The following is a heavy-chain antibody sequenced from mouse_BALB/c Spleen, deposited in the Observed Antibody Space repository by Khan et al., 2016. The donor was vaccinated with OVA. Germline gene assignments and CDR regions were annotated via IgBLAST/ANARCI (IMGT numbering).Heavy chain of an antibody. Sequence: QVQLKQSGAELAKPGASVKMSCKASGYTFTTYWMHRVKQRPGQGLEWIGYINPTSGYTDYNDKFKDRATLSADKSSSTAYMQLNSLTSEDSAVYYCTRDRIDYWGQGTTLTVSS. CDR1: GYTFTTYW. V-gene: IGHV1-7*01. J-gene: IGHJ2*01. CDR2: INPTSGYT. CDR3: TRDRIDY.